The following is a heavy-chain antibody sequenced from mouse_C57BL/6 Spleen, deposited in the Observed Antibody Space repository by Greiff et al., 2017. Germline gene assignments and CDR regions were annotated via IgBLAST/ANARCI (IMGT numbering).Heavy chain of an antibody. J-gene: IGHJ2*01. V-gene: IGHV5-17*01. D-gene: IGHD2-4*01. CDR3: ARRYYDYYYFDY. CDR1: GFTFSDYG. CDR2: ISSGSSTI. Sequence: EVKLVESGGGLVKPGGSLKLSCAASGFTFSDYGMHWVRQAPEKGLEWVAYISSGSSTIYYADTVKGRFTISRDNAKNTLFLQMTSLRSEDTAMYYCARRYYDYYYFDYWGQGTTLTVSS.